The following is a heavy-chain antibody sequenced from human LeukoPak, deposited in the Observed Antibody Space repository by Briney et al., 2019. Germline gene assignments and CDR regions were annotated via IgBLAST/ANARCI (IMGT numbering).Heavy chain of an antibody. Sequence: GSLRPSCASSGXXFXXXCXXXXXXAXRXXLXXVSRINSDGSSTSYADSVKGRFTISRDNAKNTLYLQMNSLRAEDTAVYYCARVSRAIGAFDIWGQGTMVTVSS. D-gene: IGHD2-2*01. CDR1: GXXFXXXC. V-gene: IGHV3-74*01. CDR2: INSDGSST. J-gene: IGHJ3*02. CDR3: ARVSRAIGAFDI.